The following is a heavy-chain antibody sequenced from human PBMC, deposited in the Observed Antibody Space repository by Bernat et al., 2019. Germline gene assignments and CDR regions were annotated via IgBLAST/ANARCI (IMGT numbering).Heavy chain of an antibody. Sequence: QVQLQESRPGLVQPSQTLSLTCTVSGGSISSGSYYWSWIRQPAGKGLEWIGRIYTSGSTNYNPSLKSRVTISVDTSKNQFSLKLSTVTAADTAVYYCASGVSYYYGSGSYYYYGMDVWGQGTTVTVSS. J-gene: IGHJ6*02. CDR1: GGSISSGSYY. CDR2: IYTSGST. CDR3: ASGVSYYYGSGSYYYYGMDV. V-gene: IGHV4-61*02. D-gene: IGHD3-10*01.